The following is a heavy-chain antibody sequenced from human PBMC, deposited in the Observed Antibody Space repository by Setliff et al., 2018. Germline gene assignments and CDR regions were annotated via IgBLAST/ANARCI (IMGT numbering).Heavy chain of an antibody. Sequence: PSETLSLTCAVYGASFSGTYCSWIRQSPGKGLEWIGYIYYNGTTRYSPSLKSRVTISVDTSKNQFSLRLTSVTAADTAVYYCTSTPRGGINITTRAGAFDSWGQGTLVTVSS. J-gene: IGHJ4*02. D-gene: IGHD6-6*01. V-gene: IGHV4-59*01. CDR1: GASFSGTY. CDR2: IYYNGTT. CDR3: TSTPRGGINITTRAGAFDS.